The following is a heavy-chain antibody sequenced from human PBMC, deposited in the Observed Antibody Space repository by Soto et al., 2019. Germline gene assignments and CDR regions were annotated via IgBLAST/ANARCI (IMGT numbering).Heavy chain of an antibody. CDR3: ANGGWLED. V-gene: IGHV3-7*03. Sequence: HPGGSLRLSCAASGFSFSGYWMSWVRQAPGKGLEWVANINEDGSQKNYVDSVGGRFTISRENTQNSLFLQMNSLRPEDTAVFYCANGGWLEDWGQGTLVTVSS. J-gene: IGHJ4*02. CDR1: GFSFSGYW. CDR2: INEDGSQK. D-gene: IGHD6-19*01.